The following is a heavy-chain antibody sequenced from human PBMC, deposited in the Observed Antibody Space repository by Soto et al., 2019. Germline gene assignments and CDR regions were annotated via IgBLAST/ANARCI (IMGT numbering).Heavy chain of an antibody. Sequence: SVKVSCKASGGTFSSYAISWVRQAPGQGLEWMGGIIPIFGTANYAQKFQGRVTITADESTSTAYMELSSLRSEDTAVYYYAKITGTANYYYGMDVWGQGTTVTVSS. D-gene: IGHD1-7*01. J-gene: IGHJ6*02. CDR1: GGTFSSYA. CDR3: AKITGTANYYYGMDV. V-gene: IGHV1-69*13. CDR2: IIPIFGTA.